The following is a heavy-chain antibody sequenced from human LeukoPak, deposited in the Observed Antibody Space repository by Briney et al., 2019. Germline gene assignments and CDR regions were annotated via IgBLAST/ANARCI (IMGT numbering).Heavy chain of an antibody. D-gene: IGHD2-2*01. Sequence: GGSLRLSCAASGFTFSNSWMHWFRQAPEKGLEWVADIKCDGSEKCYVDSVKGRLTISRDNAKNSLYLQVNSLRAEDMTVYYCVRGVGSSTSCYVRAFDIWGQGTMVTVSS. CDR3: VRGVGSSTSCYVRAFDI. V-gene: IGHV3-52*01. CDR2: IKCDGSEK. CDR1: GFTFSNSW. J-gene: IGHJ3*02.